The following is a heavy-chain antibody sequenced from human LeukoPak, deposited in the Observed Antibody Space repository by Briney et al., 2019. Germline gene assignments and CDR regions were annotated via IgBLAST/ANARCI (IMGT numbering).Heavy chain of an antibody. J-gene: IGHJ4*02. CDR2: IVPILGIA. CDR1: GGTFSSYA. Sequence: ASVKVSCKASGGTFSSYAISWVRQAPGPGLEWMGRIVPILGIANFAQEFQGRVTITADKSTSTAYMELSSLRSEDTAVYYCARVPIRVRDVFHFDYWGQGTLVTVSS. CDR3: ARVPIRVRDVFHFDY. D-gene: IGHD3-10*01. V-gene: IGHV1-69*04.